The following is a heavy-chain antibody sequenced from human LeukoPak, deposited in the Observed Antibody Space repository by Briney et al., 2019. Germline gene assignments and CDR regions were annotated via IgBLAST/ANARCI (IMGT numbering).Heavy chain of an antibody. J-gene: IGHJ5*02. CDR2: INDRGIAT. CDR3: ARVLRSGGSADP. Sequence: GGSLRLSCAASGFTFSNYAMSWVRQAPGKGLEWVSTINDRGIATYYADSVKGRFTISRDNSKNTLYLQMNSLRAEDTAVYYCARVLRSGGSADPWGQGTLVTVSS. CDR1: GFTFSNYA. V-gene: IGHV3-23*01. D-gene: IGHD2-15*01.